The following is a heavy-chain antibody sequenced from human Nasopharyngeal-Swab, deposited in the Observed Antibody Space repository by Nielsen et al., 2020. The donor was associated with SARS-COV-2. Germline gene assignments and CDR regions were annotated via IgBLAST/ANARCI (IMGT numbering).Heavy chain of an antibody. CDR2: MNPNSGNT. J-gene: IGHJ4*02. CDR3: ARGLDSSSWLDY. Sequence: ASVKVSCKASGYTFTSYDINWVRQATGQGLVWMGWMNPNSGNTGYAQKFQGRVTMTRNTSISTAYMELSSLRSEDTAVYYCARGLDSSSWLDYWGQGTLVTVSS. D-gene: IGHD6-13*01. CDR1: GYTFTSYD. V-gene: IGHV1-8*01.